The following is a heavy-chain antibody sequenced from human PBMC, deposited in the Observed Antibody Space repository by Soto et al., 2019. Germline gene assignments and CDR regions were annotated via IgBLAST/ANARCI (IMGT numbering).Heavy chain of an antibody. D-gene: IGHD2-21*01. CDR3: ARDQYCGGDCFDY. CDR1: GGSVTSYY. CDR2: IYTSGST. J-gene: IGHJ4*02. V-gene: IGHV4-4*07. Sequence: WETLSLTCTVSGGSVTSYYWSWIRQPAGKGLEWIGRIYTSGSTNYNPSLKSRVTMSVDTSKNQFSLKLSSVTAADTAVYYCARDQYCGGDCFDYWGQGTLVTVSS.